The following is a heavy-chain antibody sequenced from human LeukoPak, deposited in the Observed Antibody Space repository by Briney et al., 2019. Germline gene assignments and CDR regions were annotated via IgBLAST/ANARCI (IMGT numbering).Heavy chain of an antibody. CDR1: GFTFSSYA. CDR3: ARDRGSSQTHDY. V-gene: IGHV3-21*01. CDR2: ISSSSSYI. Sequence: PGGSLRLSCAASGFTFSSYAMSWVRQAPGKGLEWVSSISSSSSYIYYADSVKGRFTISRDNAKNSLYLQMNSLRAEDTAVYYCARDRGSSQTHDYWGQGTLVTVSS. J-gene: IGHJ4*02. D-gene: IGHD6-13*01.